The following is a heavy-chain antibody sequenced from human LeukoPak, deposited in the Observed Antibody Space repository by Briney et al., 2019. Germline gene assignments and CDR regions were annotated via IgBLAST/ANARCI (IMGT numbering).Heavy chain of an antibody. V-gene: IGHV4-38-2*02. D-gene: IGHD1-26*01. CDR1: GYSISSGYY. CDR3: ARELRIVGATSLDY. J-gene: IGHJ4*02. CDR2: IYHSGST. Sequence: KSSETLSLTCTVSGYSISSGYYWGWIRQPPGKGLEWIGSIYHSGSTYYNPSLKSRVTISVDTSKNQFSLKLSSVTAADTAVYYCARELRIVGATSLDYWGQGTLVTVSS.